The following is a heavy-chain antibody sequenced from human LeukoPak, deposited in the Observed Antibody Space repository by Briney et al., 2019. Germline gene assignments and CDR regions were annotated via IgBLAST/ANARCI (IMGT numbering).Heavy chain of an antibody. CDR3: ARGEVLYMDV. V-gene: IGHV1-69*13. CDR1: GGTFSSYA. J-gene: IGHJ6*03. Sequence: VASVKVSCKASGGTFSSYAISWVRQAPGRGLEWMGGIIPIFGTANYAQKFQGRVTITADESTSTAYMELSSLRSEDTAVYYCARGEVLYMDVWGKGTTVTVS. CDR2: IIPIFGTA.